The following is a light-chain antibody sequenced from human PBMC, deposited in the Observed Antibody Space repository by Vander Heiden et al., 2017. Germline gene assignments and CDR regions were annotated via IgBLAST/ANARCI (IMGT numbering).Light chain of an antibody. CDR2: AAS. Sequence: RVTITCRASQSISSYLNWYQQKPGKAPKLLIYAASSLQSGVPSRFSGSGSGTDFTLTISSLQTEDFATYYGQQSYSTPLTFGGGTKVEIK. CDR1: QSISSY. CDR3: QQSYSTPLT. J-gene: IGKJ4*01. V-gene: IGKV1-39*01.